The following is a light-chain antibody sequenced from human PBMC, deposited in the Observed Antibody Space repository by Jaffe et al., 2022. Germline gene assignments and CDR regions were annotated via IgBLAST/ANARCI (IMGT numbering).Light chain of an antibody. CDR2: GAS. J-gene: IGKJ2*01. CDR3: QQYGNSPPYT. V-gene: IGKV3-20*01. Sequence: EIVLTQSPDTLSLSPGERATLSCRASQSVSTTYLAWYQQKPGQAPRLLIYGASSRATGIPDRFSGSGSGTDFTLTISRLEPEDFAVYYCQQYGNSPPYTFGQGTKLEIK. CDR1: QSVSTTY.